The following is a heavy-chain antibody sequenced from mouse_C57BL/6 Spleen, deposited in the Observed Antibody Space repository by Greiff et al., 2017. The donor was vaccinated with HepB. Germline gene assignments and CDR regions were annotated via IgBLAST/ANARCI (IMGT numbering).Heavy chain of an antibody. V-gene: IGHV1-66*01. CDR2: IYPGSGNT. CDR3: AREEGLYGNYVPSFAY. J-gene: IGHJ3*01. CDR1: GYSFTSYY. Sequence: QVQLQQSGPELVKPGASVKISCKASGYSFTSYYIHWVKQRPGQGLEWIGWIYPGSGNTKYNEKFKGKATLTADTSSSTAYMQLSSLTSEDSAVYYCAREEGLYGNYVPSFAYWGQGTLVTVSA. D-gene: IGHD2-1*01.